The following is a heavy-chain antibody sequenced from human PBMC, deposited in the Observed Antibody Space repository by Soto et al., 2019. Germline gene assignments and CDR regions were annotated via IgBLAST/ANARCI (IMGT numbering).Heavy chain of an antibody. V-gene: IGHV3-21*01. J-gene: IGHJ6*03. D-gene: IGHD3-9*01. Sequence: GGSLRLSCAASGFTFSSYSMNWVRQAPGKGLEWVSSISSSSSYIYYADSVKGRFTISRDNAKNSLYLQMNSLRAEDTAVYYCARARYYDILTGAYYMDVWGKGTTVTVSS. CDR3: ARARYYDILTGAYYMDV. CDR1: GFTFSSYS. CDR2: ISSSSSYI.